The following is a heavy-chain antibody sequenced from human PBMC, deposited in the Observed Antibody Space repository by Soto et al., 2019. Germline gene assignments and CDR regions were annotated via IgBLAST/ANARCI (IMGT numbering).Heavy chain of an antibody. J-gene: IGHJ5*02. CDR3: ARAPFRGAAAGRDWFDP. V-gene: IGHV4-34*01. CDR2: INHSEST. D-gene: IGHD6-13*01. CDR1: GGSFSGYY. Sequence: SETLSLTCAVYGGSFSGYYWSWIRQPPGKGLEWIGEINHSESTNYNPSLKSRVTISVDTSKNQFSLKLSSVTAADTAVYYCARAPFRGAAAGRDWFDPWGQGTLVTVSS.